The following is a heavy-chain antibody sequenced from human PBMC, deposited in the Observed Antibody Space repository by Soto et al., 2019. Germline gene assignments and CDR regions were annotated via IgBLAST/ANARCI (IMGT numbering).Heavy chain of an antibody. D-gene: IGHD5-12*01. CDR2: IIPIFGTA. CDR1: GGTFSSYA. CDR3: ASSVEMATTGWFDP. Sequence: SLKVSCKASGGTFSSYAISWVRQAPGQGLEWMGGIIPIFGTANYAQKFQGRVTITADKSTSTAYMELSSLRSEDTAVYYCASSVEMATTGWFDPWGQGPLVTVSS. V-gene: IGHV1-69*06. J-gene: IGHJ5*02.